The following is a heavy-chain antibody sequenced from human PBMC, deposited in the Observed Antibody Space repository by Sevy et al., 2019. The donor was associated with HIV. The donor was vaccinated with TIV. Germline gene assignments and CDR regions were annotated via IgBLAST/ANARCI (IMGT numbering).Heavy chain of an antibody. D-gene: IGHD6-19*01. Sequence: GGSLRLSCAASGFTFDDYAMHWVRQAPGKGLEWASGISWHSANIGYADSVKRRFTISRDNAKNSLYLQMNSLRAEDTALYYCAKAENRPYSSGWYDYWGQGTLVTVSS. CDR3: AKAENRPYSSGWYDY. CDR1: GFTFDDYA. V-gene: IGHV3-9*01. J-gene: IGHJ4*02. CDR2: ISWHSANI.